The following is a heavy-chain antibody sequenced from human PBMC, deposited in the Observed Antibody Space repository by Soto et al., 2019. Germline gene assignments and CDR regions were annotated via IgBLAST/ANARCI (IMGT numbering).Heavy chain of an antibody. CDR2: ISGGGETI. CDR1: RFTFSDYS. V-gene: IGHV3-48*02. J-gene: IGHJ4*02. Sequence: GGSLRLSCAASRFTFSDYSMNWVRQAPGKGLEWVSYISGGGETIYYADSVRGRFTISRDNAKNSLFLQMNSLRDEDTAVYYCARESPSSQWLPTRYFDYWGQGTLVTVSS. CDR3: ARESPSSQWLPTRYFDY. D-gene: IGHD6-19*01.